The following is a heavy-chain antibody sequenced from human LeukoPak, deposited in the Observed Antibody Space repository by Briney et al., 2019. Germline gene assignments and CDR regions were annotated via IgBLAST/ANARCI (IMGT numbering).Heavy chain of an antibody. Sequence: GGSLRLSCAASGFTVSSNYMSWVRQAPGKGLEWVANIREDGSVKNYVDSVRGRFTISRDNAKDSLSLEMNSLRDEDTAVYYCARDPGRGGKAVMDYWGQGTLVTVSS. CDR1: GFTVSSNY. CDR2: IREDGSVK. V-gene: IGHV3-7*01. J-gene: IGHJ4*02. D-gene: IGHD3-16*01. CDR3: ARDPGRGGKAVMDY.